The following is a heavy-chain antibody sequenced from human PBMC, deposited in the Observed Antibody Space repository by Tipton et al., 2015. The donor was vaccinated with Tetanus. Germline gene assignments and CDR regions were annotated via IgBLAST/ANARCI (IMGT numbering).Heavy chain of an antibody. J-gene: IGHJ4*02. CDR1: GGSVSGFY. V-gene: IGHV4-59*02. CDR3: ARFSYYSGGFYSYFDY. CDR2: AYYSGTT. Sequence: TLSLTCTISGGSVSGFYRGWIRQPPGKGLEWIGHAYYSGTTNYNPSLKGRVSISVDTSHDQFSLRLTSVTAADTAIYYCARFSYYSGGFYSYFDYWGRGTLVTVSS. D-gene: IGHD3-22*01.